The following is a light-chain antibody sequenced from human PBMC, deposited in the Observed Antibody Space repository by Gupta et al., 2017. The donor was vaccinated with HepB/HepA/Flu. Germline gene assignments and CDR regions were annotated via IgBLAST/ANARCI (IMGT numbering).Light chain of an antibody. CDR1: SSNIGAGYD. J-gene: IGLJ2*01. Sequence: QSVLTQPPSVSGAPGQRVTISCTGSSSNIGAGYDVHWYQQLPGTAPKLPIYGKSNRPSGVPDRFSGSKSGTSASLAITGLQAEDEADYYCQSYDSSLSGVVFGGGTKLTVL. CDR3: QSYDSSLSGVV. CDR2: GKS. V-gene: IGLV1-40*01.